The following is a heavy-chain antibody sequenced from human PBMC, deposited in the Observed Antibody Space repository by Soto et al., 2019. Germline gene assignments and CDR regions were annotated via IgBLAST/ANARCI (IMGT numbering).Heavy chain of an antibody. CDR1: GFSLTASGVA. CDR3: AQKGSLTISPAFDF. Sequence: ITLKESGPTLVKPTQTLTLTCAVSGFSLTASGVAVGWIRQPPGKALEWLAFIYWNDEKRYNASMKTRITVTRDTSTSQVVLTMTNLDPDDTATYSCAQKGSLTISPAFDFWGRGTMVIVAS. CDR2: IYWNDEK. D-gene: IGHD3-3*02. V-gene: IGHV2-5*01. J-gene: IGHJ3*01.